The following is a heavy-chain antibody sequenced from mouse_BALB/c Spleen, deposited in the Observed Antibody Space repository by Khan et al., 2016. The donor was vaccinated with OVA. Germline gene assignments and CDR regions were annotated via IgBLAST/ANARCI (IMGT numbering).Heavy chain of an antibody. CDR3: AREDALYPIDH. V-gene: IGHV1S132*01. CDR1: GYIFTSYW. Sequence: VQLKESGAELVRPGASVKLSCTTSGYIFTSYWIHWVQQRPGKGLEWIARIYPGTDTSYYNEKFKDKATLTADKSSRTAYMQLSSLKSEDSDVYFCAREDALYPIDHWGQGTTLTVSS. CDR2: IYPGTDTS. J-gene: IGHJ2*01.